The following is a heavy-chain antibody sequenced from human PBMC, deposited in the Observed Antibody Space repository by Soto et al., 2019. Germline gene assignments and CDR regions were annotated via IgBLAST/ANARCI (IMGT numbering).Heavy chain of an antibody. D-gene: IGHD6-19*01. CDR3: ARGREQWLVDAFYI. V-gene: IGHV4-34*01. Sequence: QVQLQKWGAGLLKSSETLSLTCAVYGGSFSGYYWSWIRQPPGKGLEWIGERNPSGSTNYHPSLNSRVTISSATSKNQLSLRLNSVTAADTALYYCARGREQWLVDAFYIWGQGTMVTVSS. CDR1: GGSFSGYY. J-gene: IGHJ3*02. CDR2: RNPSGST.